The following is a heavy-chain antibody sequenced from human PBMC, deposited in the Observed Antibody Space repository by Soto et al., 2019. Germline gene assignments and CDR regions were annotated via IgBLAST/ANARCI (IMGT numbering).Heavy chain of an antibody. CDR2: ISTDNGNT. Sequence: ASVKVSCKASGYTFTNSGISWVRQAPGQGLEWMGWISTDNGNTNYAQHPQGRVSMTTDTSTSTAYMDLRSLRSDDTAVYYCAREQGITTFGVYSMYYYGMDVWGQ. D-gene: IGHD3-3*01. CDR1: GYTFTNSG. CDR3: AREQGITTFGVYSMYYYGMDV. V-gene: IGHV1-18*01. J-gene: IGHJ6*02.